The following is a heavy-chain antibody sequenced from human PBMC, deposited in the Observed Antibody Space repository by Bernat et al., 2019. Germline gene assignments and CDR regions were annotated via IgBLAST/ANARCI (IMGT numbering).Heavy chain of an antibody. V-gene: IGHV3-7*03. D-gene: IGHD2-2*01. J-gene: IGHJ6*02. CDR3: ATQPAATSTDV. CDR1: GFTLSSFW. CDR2: IKQDGSER. Sequence: EVQLVESGGGLVQPGGSLRLSCAASGFTLSSFWMTWVRQAPGRGLEWVTNIKQDGSERNYLDSVKGRFTISRDNAENSLYLQMNNLRAEDTAMYYCATQPAATSTDVWGRGTTVTVYS.